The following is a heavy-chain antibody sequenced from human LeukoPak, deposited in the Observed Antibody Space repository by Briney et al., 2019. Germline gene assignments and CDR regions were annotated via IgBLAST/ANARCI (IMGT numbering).Heavy chain of an antibody. CDR3: AKDPYRGSFEYFQL. Sequence: GGSLRLSCAASGVTFSSYGMHWVRQAPGKGLEWVAVVSYDGTNKYYADSVKGRFTISRDNSKNTLYLQMNSLRAEDTAVYYCAKDPYRGSFEYFQLWGQGTLVTVSS. CDR1: GVTFSSYG. V-gene: IGHV3-30*18. CDR2: VSYDGTNK. J-gene: IGHJ1*01. D-gene: IGHD1-26*01.